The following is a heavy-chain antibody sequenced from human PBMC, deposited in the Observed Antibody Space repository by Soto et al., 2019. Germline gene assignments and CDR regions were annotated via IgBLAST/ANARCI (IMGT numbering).Heavy chain of an antibody. J-gene: IGHJ4*02. D-gene: IGHD3-22*01. CDR2: IGTAGDT. V-gene: IGHV3-13*04. Sequence: WGSLRLSCSASGFTFSSYDIHWFRQGPGKGLEWVSAIGTAGDTNYAGSVKGRFTISRENAKNSLYLQMNSLRAGDTAIYFCARAIGPTLFDYWGQGTLVTVSS. CDR1: GFTFSSYD. CDR3: ARAIGPTLFDY.